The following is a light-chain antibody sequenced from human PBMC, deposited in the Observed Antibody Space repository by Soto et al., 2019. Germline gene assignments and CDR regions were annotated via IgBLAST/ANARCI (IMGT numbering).Light chain of an antibody. CDR3: LQHNSYPLS. V-gene: IGKV1-13*02. CDR2: DAS. CDR1: QGISSA. J-gene: IGKJ4*01. Sequence: AIQLTQSPSSLSASVVDRVIITFRASQGISSALAWYQQKPGKAPKLLIYDASSLESGVPSRFSGGGSGTEFTLTISSLQPEDFATYYCLQHNSYPLSCGGGTKGDIK.